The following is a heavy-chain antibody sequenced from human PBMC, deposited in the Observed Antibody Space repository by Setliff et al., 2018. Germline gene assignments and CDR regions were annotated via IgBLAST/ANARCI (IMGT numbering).Heavy chain of an antibody. Sequence: LRLSCAASGFIFSRYSLSWVRQTPGKGLEWVSSLSGSSSYWKYADSVKGRFTISRDNAKNSLYLQMSSLRAEDTAVYYCAREIRAGNYPPYNYYFYMDVWGKGTTVTVSS. CDR3: AREIRAGNYPPYNYYFYMDV. D-gene: IGHD4-4*01. CDR2: LSGSSSYW. CDR1: GFIFSRYS. V-gene: IGHV3-21*01. J-gene: IGHJ6*03.